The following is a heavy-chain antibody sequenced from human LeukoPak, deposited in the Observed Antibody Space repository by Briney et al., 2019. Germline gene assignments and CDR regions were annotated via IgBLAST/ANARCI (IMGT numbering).Heavy chain of an antibody. V-gene: IGHV3-7*01. CDR1: GFTFSSCG. Sequence: GGTLRLSCAASGFTFSSCGMSWVRQAPGKGLEWVANIKQDGSEKYYVDSVKGRFTISRDNAKNSLYLQMNSLRAEDTAVYYCARQIREYSSGWYPDYYYYYYMDVWGKGTTVTISS. D-gene: IGHD6-19*01. CDR2: IKQDGSEK. CDR3: ARQIREYSSGWYPDYYYYYYMDV. J-gene: IGHJ6*03.